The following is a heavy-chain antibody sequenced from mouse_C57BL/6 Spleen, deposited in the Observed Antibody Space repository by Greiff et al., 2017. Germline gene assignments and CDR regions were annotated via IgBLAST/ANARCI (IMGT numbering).Heavy chain of an antibody. J-gene: IGHJ3*01. CDR3: ARGAYEGFAY. CDR2: ISYDGSH. Sequence: EVQLQESGPGLVKPSQSLSLTCSVTGYSITSGYYWNWIRQFPGNKLEWMGYISYDGSHNYNPSLKNRISITRYTSKNQFFLKFNSVTTEDTATYYCARGAYEGFAYWGQGTLVTVSA. V-gene: IGHV3-6*01. D-gene: IGHD2-12*01. CDR1: GYSITSGYY.